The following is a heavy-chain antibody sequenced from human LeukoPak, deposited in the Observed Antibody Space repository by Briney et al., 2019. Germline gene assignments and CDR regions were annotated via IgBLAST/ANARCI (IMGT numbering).Heavy chain of an antibody. D-gene: IGHD3-16*02. Sequence: TGGSLRLSCAASGFTFSSYGMSWVRQAPGKGLEWVSAISGSGGSTYYADSVKGRFTISRDNSKNTLYLQMNSLRAEDTAVYYCAKVSSRGWYSYYMDVWGKGTTVTISS. V-gene: IGHV3-23*01. CDR3: AKVSSRGWYSYYMDV. J-gene: IGHJ6*03. CDR2: ISGSGGST. CDR1: GFTFSSYG.